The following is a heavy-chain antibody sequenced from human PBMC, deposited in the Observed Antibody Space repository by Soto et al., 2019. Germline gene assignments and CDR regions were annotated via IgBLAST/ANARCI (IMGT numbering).Heavy chain of an antibody. V-gene: IGHV3-53*02. D-gene: IGHD5-18*01. CDR1: GITVSSIY. Sequence: EVQLVETGGGLIQPGGSLRLSCAVSGITVSSIYMTWVRQAPGKGLEWVSDIYSEGTTYYADSVKGRLTISRDNSKNTLYLQMNSLRAEDTALYYCARDPLGYSYSLYYNNGMHVWGQGTTVTV. CDR2: IYSEGTT. J-gene: IGHJ6*02. CDR3: ARDPLGYSYSLYYNNGMHV.